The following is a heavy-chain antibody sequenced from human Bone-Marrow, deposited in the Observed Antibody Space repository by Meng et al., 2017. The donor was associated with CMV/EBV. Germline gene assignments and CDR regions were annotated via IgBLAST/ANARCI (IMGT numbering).Heavy chain of an antibody. J-gene: IGHJ4*02. D-gene: IGHD2-2*01. CDR3: ARGPYQLPYPFDY. Sequence: SETLSLTCTVSGGSISSSSYYWGWIRQPPGKGLEWIGYIYYSGSTNYNPSLRSRVTISVDTSKNQFSLKLSSVTAADTAVYYCARGPYQLPYPFDYWGQGTLVTVSS. CDR1: GGSISSSSYY. CDR2: IYYSGST. V-gene: IGHV4-61*05.